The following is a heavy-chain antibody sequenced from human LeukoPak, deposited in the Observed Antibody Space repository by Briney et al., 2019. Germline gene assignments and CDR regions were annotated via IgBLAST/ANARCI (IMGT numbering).Heavy chain of an antibody. J-gene: IGHJ5*02. CDR2: IYYSGST. CDR3: ARGGRWFDP. D-gene: IGHD6-25*01. CDR1: GGSISSSSYY. Sequence: SETLSLTCTVSGGSISSSSYYWGWIRQPPGKGLECIGSIYYSGSTYYNPSLKSRVTISVDTSKNQFSLKLSSVTAADTAVYYCARGGRWFDPWGQGTLVTVSS. V-gene: IGHV4-39*07.